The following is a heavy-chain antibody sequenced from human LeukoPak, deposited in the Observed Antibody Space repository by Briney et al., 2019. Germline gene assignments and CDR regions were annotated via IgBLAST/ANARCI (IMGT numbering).Heavy chain of an antibody. V-gene: IGHV3-23*01. CDR1: GFTFSDYV. CDR2: ITASGDRT. Sequence: GGSLRLSCAASGFTFSDYVMIWVRQAPGKGLEGVSGITASGDRTFYGDSVRGRFTMSRDNSKNTVYLQMNSLRVDDTAVYYCARRGIVVVVSASDYWGQGTLVTVSS. CDR3: ARRGIVVVVSASDY. D-gene: IGHD2-15*01. J-gene: IGHJ4*02.